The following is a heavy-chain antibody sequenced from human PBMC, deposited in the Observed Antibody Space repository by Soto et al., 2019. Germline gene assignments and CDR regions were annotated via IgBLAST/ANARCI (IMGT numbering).Heavy chain of an antibody. D-gene: IGHD6-19*01. J-gene: IGHJ6*02. CDR3: AKDGAGAGHDFYSYYGMDV. Sequence: GGSLRLSCAASGVTFSSYGMHWVRQAPGKGLEWVAVISYDGSNKYYADSVKGRFTISRDNSKNTLYLQMNSLRAEDTAVYYCAKDGAGAGHDFYSYYGMDVWGQATRVTVSS. V-gene: IGHV3-30*18. CDR2: ISYDGSNK. CDR1: GVTFSSYG.